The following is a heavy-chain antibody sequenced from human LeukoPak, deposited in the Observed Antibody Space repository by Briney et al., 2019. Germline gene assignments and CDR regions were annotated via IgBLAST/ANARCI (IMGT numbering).Heavy chain of an antibody. J-gene: IGHJ4*02. CDR2: ISYDGSNK. Sequence: GGSLRLSCAASGFTFSSYAMHWVRQAPGKVLEWVAVISYDGSNKYYADSVKGRFTISRDNSKNTLYLQMNSLRAEDTAVYYCARDYLGFGELISGYWGQGTLVTVSS. D-gene: IGHD3-10*01. CDR1: GFTFSSYA. CDR3: ARDYLGFGELISGY. V-gene: IGHV3-30*04.